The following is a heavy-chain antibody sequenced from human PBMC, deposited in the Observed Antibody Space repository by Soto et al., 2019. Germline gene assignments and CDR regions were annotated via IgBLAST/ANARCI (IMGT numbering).Heavy chain of an antibody. CDR3: ARGSWAYCGGDCYSPLDY. D-gene: IGHD2-21*02. J-gene: IGHJ4*02. CDR1: GGTFSSYA. CDR2: IIPIFGTA. Sequence: QVQLVQSGAEVKKPGSSVKVYCKASGGTFSSYAISWVRQAPGQGLEWMGGIIPIFGTANYAQKFQGRVTITADESTSTAYMELSSLRSEDTAVYYCARGSWAYCGGDCYSPLDYWGQGTLVTVSS. V-gene: IGHV1-69*01.